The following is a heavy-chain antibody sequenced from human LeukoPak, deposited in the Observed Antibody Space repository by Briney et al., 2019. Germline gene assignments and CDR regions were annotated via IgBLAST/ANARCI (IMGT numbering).Heavy chain of an antibody. CDR1: GFTFSSYS. CDR3: ASPGPCSRTSCYVGYMDV. CDR2: LRSSGAYI. V-gene: IGHV3-21*01. Sequence: GGSLRLSCAASGFTFSSYSINWVRQAPGKGLEWVSSLRSSGAYIYYADSVKGRFTISRDNAKNSLYLQMSSLRAEDTAVYYCASPGPCSRTSCYVGYMDVWGKGTTVTVSS. J-gene: IGHJ6*03. D-gene: IGHD2-2*01.